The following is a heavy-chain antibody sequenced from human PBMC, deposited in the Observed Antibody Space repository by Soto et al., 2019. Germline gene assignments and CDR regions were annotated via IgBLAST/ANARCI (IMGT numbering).Heavy chain of an antibody. V-gene: IGHV1-3*01. CDR3: ARYTNSFWFAP. Sequence: GAPGKVSCKASGYTLTKYGINLGRQAPGQGLEWMGWINAGNGNTKYSQRFQGRVTITRDTSDSTVYMELSSLRSEDTAVYYCARYTNSFWFAPWGQGTQVIVSS. J-gene: IGHJ5*02. D-gene: IGHD1-1*01. CDR1: GYTLTKYG. CDR2: INAGNGNT.